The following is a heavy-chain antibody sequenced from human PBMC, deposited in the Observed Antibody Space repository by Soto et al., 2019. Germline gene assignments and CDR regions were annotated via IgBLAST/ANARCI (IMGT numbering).Heavy chain of an antibody. CDR2: IYPGGTT. CDR3: AIDQRLRYFDWLQSYYYYGMDV. J-gene: IGHJ6*02. V-gene: IGHV3-53*01. Sequence: GGSLRLSCVVSGFTVSSTNYMSWVRQAPGKGLEWVSVIYPGGTTFYTDSVKGRFTISRDNSKNTLYLQMNSLRAEDTAVYYCAIDQRLRYFDWLQSYYYYGMDVWGPGTTVTVSS. CDR1: GFTVSSTNY. D-gene: IGHD3-9*01.